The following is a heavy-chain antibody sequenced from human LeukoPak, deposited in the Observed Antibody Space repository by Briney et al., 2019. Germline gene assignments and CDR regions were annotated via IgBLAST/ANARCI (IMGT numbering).Heavy chain of an antibody. J-gene: IGHJ4*02. V-gene: IGHV3-21*06. CDR2: ISTTSNYI. CDR3: ARAGVCSTTSCDGGIDY. Sequence: GGSLRLSCAASGFTFSSYNMKWVRQAPGKGLEWVSFISTTSNYIYYADSVKGRFTIYRDKAKNSMYMKMNSLRGEDAALYYCARAGVCSTTSCDGGIDYWGQGTLVTVSS. CDR1: GFTFSSYN. D-gene: IGHD2-2*01.